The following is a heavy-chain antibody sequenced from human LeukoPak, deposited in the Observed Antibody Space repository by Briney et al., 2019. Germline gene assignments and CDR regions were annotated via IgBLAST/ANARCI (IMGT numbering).Heavy chain of an antibody. V-gene: IGHV5-51*01. CDR3: ARRYYYSTEFDP. CDR1: AHWCGTFW. J-gene: IGHJ5*02. Sequence: DSMKIWGKSSAHWCGTFWVGWVPQMPGKGLEWVGFIHPADSNTVYNPAVSGQVSISADKSNSTVYLQWSSLQASDTAVYYCARRYYYSTEFDPWGQGNLVTVSS. CDR2: IHPADSNT. D-gene: IGHD3-22*01.